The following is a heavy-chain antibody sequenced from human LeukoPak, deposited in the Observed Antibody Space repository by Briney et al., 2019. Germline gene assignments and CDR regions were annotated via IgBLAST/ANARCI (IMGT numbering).Heavy chain of an antibody. CDR1: GYTFTSYD. CDR2: INTNTGNP. V-gene: IGHV7-4-1*02. D-gene: IGHD3-3*01. Sequence: ASVKVSCKASGYTFTSYDINWVRQAPGQGLEWMGWINTNTGNPTYAQGFTGRFVFSLDTSVSTAYLQISSLKAEDTAVYYCARGIFGVANWFDPWGQGTLVTVSS. CDR3: ARGIFGVANWFDP. J-gene: IGHJ5*02.